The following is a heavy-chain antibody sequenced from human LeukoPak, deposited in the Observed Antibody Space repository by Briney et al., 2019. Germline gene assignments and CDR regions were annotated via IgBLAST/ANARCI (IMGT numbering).Heavy chain of an antibody. CDR2: IYYSGST. Sequence: SETLSLTCTVSGGSISSHYWSWIRQPPGKGLEWIGYIYYSGSTNYNPSLKSRVTISVDTSKNQFSLKLSSVTAADTAVYYCARAERELDFDYWGQGTLVTVSS. D-gene: IGHD1-26*01. CDR3: ARAERELDFDY. J-gene: IGHJ4*02. CDR1: GGSISSHY. V-gene: IGHV4-59*11.